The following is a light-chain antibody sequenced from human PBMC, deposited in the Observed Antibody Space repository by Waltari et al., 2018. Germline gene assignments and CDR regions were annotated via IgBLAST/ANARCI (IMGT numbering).Light chain of an antibody. CDR2: DAS. CDR3: QQRSNWPQFT. Sequence: DIVLTQSPATLSLTTGDRATLSCRASQSVSSYLAWYQQKPGPAPRLLIYDASNRATGIPARFSGSGSGTDFTLTISSLEPEDFAVYYCQQRSNWPQFTFGPGTKVDIK. J-gene: IGKJ3*01. V-gene: IGKV3-11*01. CDR1: QSVSSY.